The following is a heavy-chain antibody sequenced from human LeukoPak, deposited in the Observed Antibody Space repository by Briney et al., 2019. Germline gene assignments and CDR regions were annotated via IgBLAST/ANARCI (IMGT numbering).Heavy chain of an antibody. CDR1: GFTFSSYT. J-gene: IGHJ4*02. V-gene: IGHV3-23*05. CDR3: ARDPSTLLPTDDS. Sequence: QTGGSLRLSCAASGFTFSSYTMNWVRQAPGKGLEWVSTIHPSGINTHHADSVKGRFTISRDNSKNTLYLQMNSLRVEDTAIYYCARDPSTLLPTDDSWGQGTLVAVSS. D-gene: IGHD2-2*01. CDR2: IHPSGINT.